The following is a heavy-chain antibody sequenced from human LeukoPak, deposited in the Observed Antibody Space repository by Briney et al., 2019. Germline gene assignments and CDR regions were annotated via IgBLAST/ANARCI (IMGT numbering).Heavy chain of an antibody. CDR1: GLTFSTYT. D-gene: IGHD4/OR15-4a*01. V-gene: IGHV3-48*04. CDR3: ARDFDYGDYIDF. CDR2: ISSGGLTI. Sequence: GGSLRLSCVASGLTFSTYTFNWVRQAPGKGLEWLSYISSGGLTIFYADSVKGRFTISRDNTKNAIYLDITNLRAEDTAVYYCARDFDYGDYIDFWGQGTLVAVSS. J-gene: IGHJ4*02.